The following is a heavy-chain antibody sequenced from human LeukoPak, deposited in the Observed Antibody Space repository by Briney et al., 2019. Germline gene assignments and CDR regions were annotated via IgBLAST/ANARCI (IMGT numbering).Heavy chain of an antibody. CDR2: FDPEDGET. Sequence: GASVKVSCKVSGYTLTELSMHWVRQAPGKGLEWMGGFDPEDGETIYAQKFQGRVTMTEDTSTDTAYMELSSLRSEDTAVYYCATDRRYSGYDPYYYGMDVWGQGTTVTVSS. CDR1: GYTLTELS. CDR3: ATDRRYSGYDPYYYGMDV. D-gene: IGHD5-12*01. J-gene: IGHJ6*02. V-gene: IGHV1-24*01.